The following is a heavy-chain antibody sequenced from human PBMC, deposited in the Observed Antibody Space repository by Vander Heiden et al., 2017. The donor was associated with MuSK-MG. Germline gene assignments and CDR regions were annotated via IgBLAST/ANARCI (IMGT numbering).Heavy chain of an antibody. CDR3: AKPLYCSSTSCYAAAFDI. Sequence: ELQLLESGGGLVQPGGSLRLSCAASGVTFGSHAVSGVGQAPGKGLEWVSAISGSGGSTYYADSVKGRFTISRDNSKNTLYLQMNSLRAEDTAVYYCAKPLYCSSTSCYAAAFDIWGQGTMVTVSS. J-gene: IGHJ3*02. CDR2: ISGSGGST. CDR1: GVTFGSHA. V-gene: IGHV3-23*01. D-gene: IGHD2-2*01.